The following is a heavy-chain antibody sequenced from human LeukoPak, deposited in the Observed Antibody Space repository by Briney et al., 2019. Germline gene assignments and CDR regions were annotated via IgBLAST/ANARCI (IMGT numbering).Heavy chain of an antibody. CDR3: FCGSRLVYHFDY. CDR2: ISGDSTWI. D-gene: IGHD2-21*01. Sequence: PGGSLRLSCAASGFTFSTYSMMWVRQAPGKGLEWVSAISGDSTWIYYADSVKGRFTISRDNAKKSLYLQLNSLTAEDTAVYYCFCGSRLVYHFDYWGQGTLVTVSS. V-gene: IGHV3-21*01. J-gene: IGHJ4*02. CDR1: GFTFSTYS.